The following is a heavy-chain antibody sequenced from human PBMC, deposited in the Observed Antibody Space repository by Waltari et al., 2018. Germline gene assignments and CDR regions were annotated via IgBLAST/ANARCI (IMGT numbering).Heavy chain of an antibody. Sequence: QVQLQESGPGLVKPSETLSLTCIVSGDSITRYYWTWIRQPPGKGLEWIGYLYNSGSTNYNPSLKSRVTISVDTSKNQFSLKLTSVTAADTAVYYCARDPGSASWYGAFDVWGQGTMVSVSS. CDR3: ARDPGSASWYGAFDV. J-gene: IGHJ3*01. CDR2: LYNSGST. V-gene: IGHV4-59*01. D-gene: IGHD6-13*01. CDR1: GDSITRYY.